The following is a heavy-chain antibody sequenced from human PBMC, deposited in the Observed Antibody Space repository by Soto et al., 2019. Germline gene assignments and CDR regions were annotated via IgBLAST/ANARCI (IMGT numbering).Heavy chain of an antibody. CDR3: ARDSAAAAGLSFDS. CDR2: INPNGGST. CDR1: GDTFTSYY. Sequence: ASVKVSCKAPGDTFTSYYMHWVRQAPGHGLEWMGVINPNGGSTRFAQKFQGRVTMTSDTSTSTVYMELRGLTSEDTAVYYCARDSAAAAGLSFDSWGQGTLVTVSS. D-gene: IGHD6-13*01. V-gene: IGHV1-46*03. J-gene: IGHJ4*02.